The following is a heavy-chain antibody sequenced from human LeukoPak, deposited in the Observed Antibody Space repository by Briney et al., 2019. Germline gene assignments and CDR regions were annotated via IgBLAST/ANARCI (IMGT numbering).Heavy chain of an antibody. D-gene: IGHD3-10*01. CDR2: ISGSGGST. J-gene: IGHJ4*02. V-gene: IGHV3-23*01. CDR3: AKGLTWFGESTAFDY. CDR1: EFTFNSYA. Sequence: PGGSLRLSCVGSEFTFNSYAMTWVRQAPGKGLEWVSGISGSGGSTFYEDSVKGRFTISRDNSKNTLYLQMNSLRAEDPALYYCAKGLTWFGESTAFDYWGQGTLVTVSS.